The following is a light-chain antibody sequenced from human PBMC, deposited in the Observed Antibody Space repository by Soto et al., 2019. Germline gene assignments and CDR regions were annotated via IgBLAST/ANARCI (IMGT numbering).Light chain of an antibody. CDR1: QSVLYSADGNNY. CDR2: WAS. Sequence: DIVMSQSPDSLAVSLGERATINCKSSQSVLYSADGNNYLAWYQQKPGQPPKLLIYWASNRESGVPDRFSGSGSKTDFTLTISSLQAEDVAVYYCHQSNSTPWTFGQGTKVEIK. V-gene: IGKV4-1*01. J-gene: IGKJ1*01. CDR3: HQSNSTPWT.